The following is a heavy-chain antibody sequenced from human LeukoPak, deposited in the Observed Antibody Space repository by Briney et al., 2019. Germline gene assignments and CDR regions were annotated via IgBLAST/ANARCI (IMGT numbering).Heavy chain of an antibody. CDR3: ARDADGVIDY. J-gene: IGHJ4*02. Sequence: GASVKVSCKASGYTLTSDGISWVRQAPGQGLEWMGWISVYSGNTNYAQKLQGRVTLTTDTSTSTAYMELGSLRSDDTAVYYCARDADGVIDYWGQGTLVTVSS. D-gene: IGHD3-10*01. V-gene: IGHV1-18*01. CDR2: ISVYSGNT. CDR1: GYTLTSDG.